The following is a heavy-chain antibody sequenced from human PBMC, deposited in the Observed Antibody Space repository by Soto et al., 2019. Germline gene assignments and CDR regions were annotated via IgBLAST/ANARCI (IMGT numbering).Heavy chain of an antibody. Sequence: SETLSLTCAVYGGTSSGYYWSWIRQPPGKGLEWIGEINHSGSTNYNPSLKSRVTISVDTSKNQFSLKLSSVTAADTAVYYCARGASYIIDYYGMDVWGQGTTVTVSS. D-gene: IGHD1-26*01. CDR1: GGTSSGYY. CDR3: ARGASYIIDYYGMDV. J-gene: IGHJ6*02. CDR2: INHSGST. V-gene: IGHV4-34*01.